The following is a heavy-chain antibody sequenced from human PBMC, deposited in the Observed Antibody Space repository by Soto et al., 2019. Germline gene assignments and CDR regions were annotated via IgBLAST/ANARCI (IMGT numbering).Heavy chain of an antibody. V-gene: IGHV1-18*01. Sequence: ASVKVSCKASGYTFTSYGISWVRQAPGQGLEWMGWISAYNGNTNYAQKLQGRVTMTTDTSTSTAYMELRSLRSDDTAVYYCVSSVHGPQTKKLWGPNWNYGGYYYYYMDVWGKGTTVTVSS. CDR2: ISAYNGNT. D-gene: IGHD1-7*01. CDR3: VSSVHGPQTKKLWGPNWNYGGYYYYYMDV. CDR1: GYTFTSYG. J-gene: IGHJ6*03.